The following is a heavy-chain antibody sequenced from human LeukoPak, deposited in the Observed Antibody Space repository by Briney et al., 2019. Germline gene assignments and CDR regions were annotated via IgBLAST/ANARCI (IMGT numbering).Heavy chain of an antibody. CDR1: GFTFSSYA. CDR2: ISGSGGST. D-gene: IGHD3-22*01. V-gene: IGHV3-23*01. Sequence: GGSLRLSCAASGFTFSSYAMSWVRQAPGKGLEWVSAISGSGGSTYYADSVKGRFTISRDNSKNTLYLQMNSLRAEDTAVYYCAKDPYYYDTGRYFDYWGQGTLVTVSS. J-gene: IGHJ4*02. CDR3: AKDPYYYDTGRYFDY.